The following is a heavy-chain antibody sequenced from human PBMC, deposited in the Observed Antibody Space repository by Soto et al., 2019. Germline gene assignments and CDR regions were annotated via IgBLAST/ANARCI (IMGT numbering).Heavy chain of an antibody. J-gene: IGHJ3*02. D-gene: IGHD3-3*01. CDR2: INPNSGGT. V-gene: IGHV1-2*04. CDR1: GYTFTGYY. CDR3: ARDLGYYDFWSGYYPGAFDI. Sequence: ASVKVSCKASGYTFTGYYMHWVRQAPGQGLEWMGWINPNSGGTNYAQKFQGWVTMTRDTSISTAYMELSRLRSDDTAVYYCARDLGYYDFWSGYYPGAFDIWGQGTMVTVSS.